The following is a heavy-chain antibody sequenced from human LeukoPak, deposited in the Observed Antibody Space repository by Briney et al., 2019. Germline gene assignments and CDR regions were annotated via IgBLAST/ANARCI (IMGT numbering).Heavy chain of an antibody. CDR3: ARGYSSGWSTVGY. CDR1: GYTSTGYY. Sequence: ASVKVSCKASGYTSTGYYMHWVRQAPGQGLEWMGWINPNSGGTNYAQKFQGRVTMTRGTSISTAYMELSRLRSDDTAVYYCARGYSSGWSTVGYWGQGTLVTVSS. D-gene: IGHD6-19*01. CDR2: INPNSGGT. V-gene: IGHV1-2*02. J-gene: IGHJ4*02.